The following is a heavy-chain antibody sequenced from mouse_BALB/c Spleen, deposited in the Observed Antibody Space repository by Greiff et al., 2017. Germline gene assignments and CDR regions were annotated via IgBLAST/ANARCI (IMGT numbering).Heavy chain of an antibody. Sequence: QVQLQQSGPELVKPGASVKISCKASGYAFSSSWMNWVKQRPGQGLEWIGRIYPGDGDTNYNGKFKGKATLTADKSSSTAYMQLSSLTSVDSAVYFCARRGLSAMDYWGQGTSVTVSS. CDR1: GYAFSSSW. CDR3: ARRGLSAMDY. V-gene: IGHV1-82*01. J-gene: IGHJ4*01. CDR2: IYPGDGDT. D-gene: IGHD3-1*01.